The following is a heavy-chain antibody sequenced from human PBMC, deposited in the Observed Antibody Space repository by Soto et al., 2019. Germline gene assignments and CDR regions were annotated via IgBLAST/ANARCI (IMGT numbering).Heavy chain of an antibody. CDR3: AKGRGSRLGNIGYFDY. CDR1: GFTFSSYA. V-gene: IGHV3-23*01. Sequence: PWGSLRLSCAASGFTFSSYAIIFFRHSPLKGLEWVSAISGSGGSTYYADSVKGRFTISRDNSKNTLYLQMNSLRAEDTAVYYCAKGRGSRLGNIGYFDYWGQGTLVTVSS. J-gene: IGHJ4*02. D-gene: IGHD3-16*01. CDR2: ISGSGGST.